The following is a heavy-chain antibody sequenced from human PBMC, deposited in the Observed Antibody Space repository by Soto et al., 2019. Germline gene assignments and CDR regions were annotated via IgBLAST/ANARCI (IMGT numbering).Heavy chain of an antibody. CDR1: GFTFSSYW. J-gene: IGHJ6*02. Sequence: GESLKISCAASGFTFSSYWMHWVRQAPGKGLVWVSRINSDGSSTSYADSVKGRFTISRDKAKNTLYLQMNSLRAEDTAVYYCARDPVGDYGHYYYYYGMDVWGQGTTVTVSS. CDR2: INSDGSST. CDR3: ARDPVGDYGHYYYYYGMDV. D-gene: IGHD4-17*01. V-gene: IGHV3-74*01.